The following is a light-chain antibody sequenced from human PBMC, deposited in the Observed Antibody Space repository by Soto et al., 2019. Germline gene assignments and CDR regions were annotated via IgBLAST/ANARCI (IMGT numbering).Light chain of an antibody. V-gene: IGKV3-15*01. CDR3: QQYNNWPLT. J-gene: IGKJ4*01. Sequence: EIVMTQSPATLSVSPGERATLSCRASQSVSNNLAWYQQKPGQAPRLLIYGASTRATGIPARFSGSGSGTKFTLTISSLQSEDFAVYYCQQYNNWPLTFGGGTKVDIK. CDR2: GAS. CDR1: QSVSNN.